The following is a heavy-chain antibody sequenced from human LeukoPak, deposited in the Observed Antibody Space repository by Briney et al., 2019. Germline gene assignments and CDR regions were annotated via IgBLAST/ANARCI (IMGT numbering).Heavy chain of an antibody. CDR1: GFTFSSYA. CDR3: AKLAPVTPFDY. Sequence: PGGPLRLSCAASGFTFSSYAMSWVRQAPGKGLEGVSTISGSGDTTYYADSVKGRFTISRHNSKNTLYLQMNSLRAEDTAVYYCAKLAPVTPFDYWGQGTLVTVSS. CDR2: ISGSGDTT. D-gene: IGHD4-17*01. V-gene: IGHV3-23*01. J-gene: IGHJ4*02.